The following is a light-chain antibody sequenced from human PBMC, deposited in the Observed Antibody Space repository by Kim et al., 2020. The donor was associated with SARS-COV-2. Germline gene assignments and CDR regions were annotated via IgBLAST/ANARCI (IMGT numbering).Light chain of an antibody. CDR1: QNINSV. Sequence: AFVGDKVTTTCRASQNINSVLAWYQQKPGKAPKLLIYMASSLESGVPLRFSGSESGTEFTLTISSLQPDDFATYYCQQYKTYPWTFGQGTKVDIK. CDR3: QQYKTYPWT. J-gene: IGKJ1*01. V-gene: IGKV1-5*03. CDR2: MAS.